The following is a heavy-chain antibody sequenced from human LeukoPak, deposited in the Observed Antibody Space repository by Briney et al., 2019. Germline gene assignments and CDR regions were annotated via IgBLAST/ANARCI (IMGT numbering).Heavy chain of an antibody. V-gene: IGHV4-4*07. CDR3: ARVVRQLVSVAHLDP. CDR1: GGSISSYY. J-gene: IGHJ5*02. Sequence: SETLSLTCTVSGGSISSYYWSWIRQPAGKGLEWIGRIYTSGSTNYNPSLKSRATMSVDTSKNQFSLKLSSVTAADTAVYYCARVVRQLVSVAHLDPWGQGTLVTVSS. D-gene: IGHD6-13*01. CDR2: IYTSGST.